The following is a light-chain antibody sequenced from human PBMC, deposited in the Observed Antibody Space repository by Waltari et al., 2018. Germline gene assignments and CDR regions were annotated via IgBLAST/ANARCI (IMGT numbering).Light chain of an antibody. V-gene: IGLV1-51*02. CDR3: GTWDISQTPRQV. J-gene: IGLJ3*02. Sequence: QSILTQPPSVSAAPGQRVTVSCPGNNPNIGLNYVSWYQQLPGQAPKLLIYEDDKRPSDIPDRFSASKSGTSATLAISGLQTGDEADYYCGTWDISQTPRQVFGGGTKVTVL. CDR2: EDD. CDR1: NPNIGLNY.